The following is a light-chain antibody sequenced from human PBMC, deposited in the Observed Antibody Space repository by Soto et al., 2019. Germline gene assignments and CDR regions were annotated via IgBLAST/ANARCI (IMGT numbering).Light chain of an antibody. J-gene: IGKJ1*01. CDR2: AAS. Sequence: DIQLTQSPSSLYASVGDRVTITCRASQNITNYFNWYQQKPGKAPTLLIYAASRLQSGVPSRFSGSGSGTDFTRTISSLQPEDFATYYCPQTYRSSWTCGPGTKVEI. CDR3: PQTYRSSWT. V-gene: IGKV1-39*01. CDR1: QNITNY.